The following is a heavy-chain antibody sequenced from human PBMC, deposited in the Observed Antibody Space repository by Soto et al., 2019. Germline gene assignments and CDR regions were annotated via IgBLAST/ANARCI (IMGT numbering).Heavy chain of an antibody. D-gene: IGHD1-26*01. CDR2: ISYDGSNT. J-gene: IGHJ6*02. V-gene: IGHV3-30*18. Sequence: GVSLRLSCAASGFSISDYVIEWGRQAPGKGLKWVALISYDGSNTYYADSVKGRFTISRDNSKDTLFLQMTGLRREDTAVYYCAKGAGDRLSLGMDVWGQGTTVTVSS. CDR3: AKGAGDRLSLGMDV. CDR1: GFSISDYV.